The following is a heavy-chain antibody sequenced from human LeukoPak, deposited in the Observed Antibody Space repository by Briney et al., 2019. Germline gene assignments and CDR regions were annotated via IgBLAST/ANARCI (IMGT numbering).Heavy chain of an antibody. D-gene: IGHD3-9*01. Sequence: ASVTVSCKASGYTFTGYYMHWVRQAPGQGLEWMGWINPNSGGTNYAQKFQGRVTMTRDTSISTAYMELSRLRSDDTAVYYCARDLPYYDILTSTYNWGQGTLVTVSS. CDR3: ARDLPYYDILTSTYN. CDR2: INPNSGGT. J-gene: IGHJ4*02. CDR1: GYTFTGYY. V-gene: IGHV1-2*02.